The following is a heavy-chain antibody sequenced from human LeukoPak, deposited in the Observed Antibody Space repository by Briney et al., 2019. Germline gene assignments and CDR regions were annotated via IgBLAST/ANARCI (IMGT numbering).Heavy chain of an antibody. D-gene: IGHD3-10*01. CDR3: VREDPSEYGSIDY. CDR2: ISRSSSSK. CDR1: GFTFSTYS. Sequence: PGGSLRLSCAASGFTFSTYSMNWVRQAPGKGLEWVAYISRSSSSKHYADSVKGRFTNSRDNAKNSLYLQMNSLRDEDTAVYYCVREDPSEYGSIDYWGQGTLVPVSS. V-gene: IGHV3-48*02. J-gene: IGHJ4*02.